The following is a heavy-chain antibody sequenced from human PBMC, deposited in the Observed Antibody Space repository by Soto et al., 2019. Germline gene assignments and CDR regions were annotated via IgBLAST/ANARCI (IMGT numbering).Heavy chain of an antibody. CDR3: ARDGAVAGNINFDY. CDR1: GYTFTTYA. CDR2: INAGNGNT. Sequence: QVQLVQSGAEVKKPGASVKVSCKASGYTFTTYAMHWVRQVPGQRFEWMGWINAGNGNTKYSQKFQGRVTITRDTSASTAYMGLSSLRFEDTGVYYCARDGAVAGNINFDYWGQGTLVTVSS. V-gene: IGHV1-3*01. D-gene: IGHD6-19*01. J-gene: IGHJ4*02.